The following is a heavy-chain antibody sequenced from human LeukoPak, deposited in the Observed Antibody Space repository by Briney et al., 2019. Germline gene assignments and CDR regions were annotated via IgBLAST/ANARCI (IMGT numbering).Heavy chain of an antibody. CDR3: ARAGGFFSPFGY. D-gene: IGHD3-16*01. V-gene: IGHV4-59*12. CDR2: INYSGST. J-gene: IGHJ4*02. Sequence: SETLSLTCAVSGGSISNYYLNSIRQPPGKGLEWIGYINYSGSTNYNPSLKSRVTISIDTSKNQFSLKLSSVTAADTAVYYCARAGGFFSPFGYWGQGTLVTVSS. CDR1: GGSISNYY.